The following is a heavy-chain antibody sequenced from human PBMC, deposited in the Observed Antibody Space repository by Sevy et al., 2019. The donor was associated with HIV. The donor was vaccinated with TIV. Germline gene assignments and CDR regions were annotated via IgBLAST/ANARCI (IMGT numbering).Heavy chain of an antibody. Sequence: ASVKVSCKASGYTFTGYYMHWVRQAPGQGLEWMGWTNPNSGGTNYAQKFQGRVTMTRDTSISTAYMELSRLRSDDTAVYYCARGLRFLEWSLGYFDYWGQGTLVTVSS. CDR3: ARGLRFLEWSLGYFDY. CDR2: TNPNSGGT. D-gene: IGHD3-3*01. J-gene: IGHJ4*02. CDR1: GYTFTGYY. V-gene: IGHV1-2*02.